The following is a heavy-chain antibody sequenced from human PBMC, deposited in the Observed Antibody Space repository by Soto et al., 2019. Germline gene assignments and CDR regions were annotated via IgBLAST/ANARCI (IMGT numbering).Heavy chain of an antibody. Sequence: QVQLVQSGAEVKKPGASVKVSCKASGYTFISYGISWVRQAPGQGLEWMGWISAYNGNTKYAQKVQDRVTMTTDTSTSTAYMELRSLRSDVTAVYYCARDFRAGIYYGSGSSVDYWGQGTLVTVSS. CDR3: ARDFRAGIYYGSGSSVDY. J-gene: IGHJ4*02. V-gene: IGHV1-18*01. CDR1: GYTFISYG. CDR2: ISAYNGNT. D-gene: IGHD3-10*01.